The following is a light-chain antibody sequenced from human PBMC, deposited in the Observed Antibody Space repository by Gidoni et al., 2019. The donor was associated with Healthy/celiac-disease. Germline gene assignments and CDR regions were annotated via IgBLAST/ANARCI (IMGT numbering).Light chain of an antibody. CDR2: DAS. J-gene: IGKJ2*01. CDR3: QQYDNLPIT. CDR1: QDISNY. Sequence: IQMTQSPSSLSASVGDRVTTTCQASQDISNYLNWYQQKPGKAPKLLIYDASNLETGVPSRFSGSGSGTDFTFTISSLQPEDIATYYCQQYDNLPITFGQGTKLEIK. V-gene: IGKV1-33*01.